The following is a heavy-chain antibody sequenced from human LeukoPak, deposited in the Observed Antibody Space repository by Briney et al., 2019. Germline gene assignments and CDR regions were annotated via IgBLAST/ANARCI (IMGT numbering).Heavy chain of an antibody. CDR1: GFTFSNYA. D-gene: IGHD3-3*01. J-gene: IGHJ4*02. Sequence: GGSLRLSCAASGFTFSNYAMHWVRQAPGKGLEWVALISYDGGGKYYSDSVKGRFTISRDSSENTLYLQMNSLRAEDTAIYYCARERTGYYIVYWGQGTLVTVSS. V-gene: IGHV3-30*04. CDR2: ISYDGGGK. CDR3: ARERTGYYIVY.